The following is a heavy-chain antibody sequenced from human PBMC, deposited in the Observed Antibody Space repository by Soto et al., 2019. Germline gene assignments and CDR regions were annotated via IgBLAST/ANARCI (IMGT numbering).Heavy chain of an antibody. Sequence: GGSLRLSCAASGFTFSSYAMHWVRQAPGEGLEWVAVISYDGSNKYYADSVKGRFTISRDNSKNTLYLQMNSLRAEDTAVYYCARDYYRFNSGYGFSMDVWGQGTTVTVSS. V-gene: IGHV3-30-3*01. CDR1: GFTFSSYA. CDR2: ISYDGSNK. D-gene: IGHD5-12*01. CDR3: ARDYYRFNSGYGFSMDV. J-gene: IGHJ6*02.